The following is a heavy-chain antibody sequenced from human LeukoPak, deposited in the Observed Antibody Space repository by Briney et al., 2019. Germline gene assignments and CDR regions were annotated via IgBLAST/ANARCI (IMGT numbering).Heavy chain of an antibody. D-gene: IGHD3-10*01. Sequence: GGSLRLSCAASGFTFSSYSMNWVRQAPGKGLEWVSSISSSSSYIYYADSVKGRFTISRDNAKNSLYLQMNSLRAEDTAVYYCARGPWITMVRGGHEYFQHWGQGTLVTVSS. CDR2: ISSSSSYI. CDR1: GFTFSSYS. V-gene: IGHV3-21*04. CDR3: ARGPWITMVRGGHEYFQH. J-gene: IGHJ1*01.